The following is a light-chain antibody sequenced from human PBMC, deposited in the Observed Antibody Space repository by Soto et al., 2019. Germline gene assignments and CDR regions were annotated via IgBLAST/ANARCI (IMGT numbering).Light chain of an antibody. J-gene: IGKJ3*01. CDR3: QQYNDWLFT. CDR2: SAS. Sequence: EILMTQSPATLSVSPGERATLSCRASESVSSYLAWYQQKPGQAPRLLIYSASTSATGIPTRFSGSGSGTEFTLTISGRQSEDFAVYYCQQYNDWLFTFGPGTKVDIK. CDR1: ESVSSY. V-gene: IGKV3-15*01.